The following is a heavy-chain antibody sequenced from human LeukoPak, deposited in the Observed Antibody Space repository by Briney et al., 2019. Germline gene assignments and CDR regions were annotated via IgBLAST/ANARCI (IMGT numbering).Heavy chain of an antibody. CDR3: ARDRYGSGSSWYYYYYYGMDV. D-gene: IGHD3-10*01. Sequence: LRPAHPAAGPTVADYGMGSASQPAGEWREWVSGIKWDGGSTGYADSVKGRFTISRDNAKNSLYLQMNSLRAEDTALYYCARDRYGSGSSWYYYYYYGMDVWGQGTTVTVSS. V-gene: IGHV3-20*03. J-gene: IGHJ6*02. CDR1: GPTVADYG. CDR2: IKWDGGST.